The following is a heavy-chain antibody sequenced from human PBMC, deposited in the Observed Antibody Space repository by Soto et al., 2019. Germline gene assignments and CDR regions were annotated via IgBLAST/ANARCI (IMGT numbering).Heavy chain of an antibody. CDR3: ARDRAYSSSSKLGSAFDI. D-gene: IGHD6-6*01. CDR2: INPNSGGT. V-gene: IGHV1-2*04. J-gene: IGHJ3*02. Sequence: QVQLVQSGAEVKKPGASVKVSCKASGYTFPGYYMHWVRQAPGQGLEWMGWINPNSGGTNYAQKFQGWVTMTRDTSISTAYMELSRLRSDDTAVYYCARDRAYSSSSKLGSAFDIWGQGTMVTVSS. CDR1: GYTFPGYY.